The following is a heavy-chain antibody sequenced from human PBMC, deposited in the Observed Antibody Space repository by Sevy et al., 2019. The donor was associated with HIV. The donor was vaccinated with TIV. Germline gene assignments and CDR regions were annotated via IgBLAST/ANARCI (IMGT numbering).Heavy chain of an antibody. V-gene: IGHV3-30-3*01. CDR1: GFTFSSYA. CDR2: ISYDGSNK. CDR3: ARGIVVVPAAFWRPEGYYMDV. Sequence: GGSLRLSCAASGFTFSSYAMHWVRQAPGKGLEWVAVISYDGSNKYYADSMKGRFTISRDNSKNTLYLQMNSLRSEDTAVYYCARGIVVVPAAFWRPEGYYMDVWGKGTTVTVSS. J-gene: IGHJ6*03. D-gene: IGHD2-2*01.